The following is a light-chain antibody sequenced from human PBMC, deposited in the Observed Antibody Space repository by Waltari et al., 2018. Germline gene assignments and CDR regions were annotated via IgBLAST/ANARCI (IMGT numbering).Light chain of an antibody. J-gene: IGKJ2*01. CDR1: QSIGSW. V-gene: IGKV1-5*03. CDR3: QHYDSYPYT. CDR2: QAS. Sequence: DIQMTQSPSSLSASVGDRVTITCRASQSIGSWLARYQQKPGKAPKLLIYQASSLESGVPSRFSGSGSGTEFTLTISSLQPDDFSTYYCQHYDSYPYTFGQGTKLEIK.